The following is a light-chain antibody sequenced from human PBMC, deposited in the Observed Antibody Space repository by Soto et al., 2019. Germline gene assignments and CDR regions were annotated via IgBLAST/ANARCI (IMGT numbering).Light chain of an antibody. Sequence: QSVLPQTPSVSGTPGQTVTISCSGSSSNIGNNYVSWYQQRPGTAPKLLIYDNNKRPSGIPDRFSGSKSGTSGTLDITGLQTGDEADYYCATWDGSLPGEVFGGGTKLTV. CDR1: SSNIGNNY. CDR3: ATWDGSLPGEV. J-gene: IGLJ2*01. V-gene: IGLV1-51*01. CDR2: DNN.